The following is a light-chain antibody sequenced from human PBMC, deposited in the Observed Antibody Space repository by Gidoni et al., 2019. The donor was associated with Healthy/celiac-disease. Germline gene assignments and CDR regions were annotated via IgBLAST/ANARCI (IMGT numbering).Light chain of an antibody. CDR3: SSYTSSSTLSVV. V-gene: IGLV2-14*01. CDR1: SSDVGGYNY. J-gene: IGLJ2*01. Sequence: QSALTQPASVSGSPGQSITISCTGTSSDVGGYNYVSWYQPHPGKAPKLMIYEVSNRPSGVSNRFSGSKSGNTASLTISGLQAEDEADYYCSSYTSSSTLSVVFGGGTKLTVL. CDR2: EVS.